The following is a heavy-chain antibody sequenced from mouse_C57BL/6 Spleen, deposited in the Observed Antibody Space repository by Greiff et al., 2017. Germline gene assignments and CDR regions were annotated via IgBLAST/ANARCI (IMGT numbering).Heavy chain of an antibody. V-gene: IGHV14-3*01. CDR1: GFNIKNTY. D-gene: IGHD2-4*01. CDR2: IDPANGNT. CDR3: APICYDYDEGFAY. Sequence: VQLQQSVAELVRPGASVKLSCTASGFNIKNTYMHWVKQRPEQGLEWIGRIDPANGNTKYAPKFQGKATIPADTSSNTAYLQLSSLTSEDTASYYCAPICYDYDEGFAYWGQGTLVTVSA. J-gene: IGHJ3*01.